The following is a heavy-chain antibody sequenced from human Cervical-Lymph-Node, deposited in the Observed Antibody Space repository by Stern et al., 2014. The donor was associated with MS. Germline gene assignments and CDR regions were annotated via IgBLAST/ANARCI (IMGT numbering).Heavy chain of an antibody. D-gene: IGHD1-26*01. CDR2: IYWDDDD. J-gene: IGHJ4*02. CDR1: GFSLNTSGVG. Sequence: EESGPTLVKPTQTLTLTCSFSGFSLNTSGVGVGWIRQPPGKALEXLALIYWDDDDRHSPSLKSRLTITKDTSKNQVVLTMTTMDPVDTGTYFCAYTSVMGSTVFDYWGQGTLVTVSS. V-gene: IGHV2-5*02. CDR3: AYTSVMGSTVFDY.